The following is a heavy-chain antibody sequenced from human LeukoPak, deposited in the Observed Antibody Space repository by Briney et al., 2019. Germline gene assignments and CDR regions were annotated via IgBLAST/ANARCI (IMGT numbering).Heavy chain of an antibody. CDR3: ARGLIRSFDY. J-gene: IGHJ4*02. Sequence: PGGSLKISCKGSGYSFTKNWISWVRQMPGKGLEWVGTIDPSDSYTNYSPSFQGHVTISADKSISTAYLQWSSLKASDTAMYYCARGLIRSFDYWGQGTLVTVSS. CDR2: IDPSDSYT. V-gene: IGHV5-10-1*01. D-gene: IGHD2/OR15-2a*01. CDR1: GYSFTKNW.